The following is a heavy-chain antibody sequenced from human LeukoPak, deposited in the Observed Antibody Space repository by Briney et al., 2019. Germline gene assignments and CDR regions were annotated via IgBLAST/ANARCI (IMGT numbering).Heavy chain of an antibody. V-gene: IGHV4-59*01. D-gene: IGHD2/OR15-2a*01. J-gene: IGHJ4*02. CDR3: ARDSGYCDTTACTDSFDL. CDR2: IYHSGTT. CDR1: GDSNSSSY. Sequence: SETLSLTCIVSGDSNSSSYGTWTPQPPGKGLEWIGYIYHSGTTSYNPSLKSRVTISLNTSKNQSSLRLGSVTAADTAVYFCARDSGYCDTTACTDSFDLWGQGTLVAVST.